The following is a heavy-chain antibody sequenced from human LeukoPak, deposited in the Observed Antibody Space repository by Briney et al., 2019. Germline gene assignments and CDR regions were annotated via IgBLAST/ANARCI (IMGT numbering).Heavy chain of an antibody. J-gene: IGHJ4*02. Sequence: SETLSLTCAVNGGPFSGYWWTWIRQPPGKGLEWIGEINHRGSTNYNPSLKSRVTISVDTSKNQFSLKLKSVTAAYTAVYYCARGPKVADNYDILTGYYYFDYRGQGSLVTVST. D-gene: IGHD3-9*01. V-gene: IGHV4-34*01. CDR2: INHRGST. CDR1: GGPFSGYW. CDR3: ARGPKVADNYDILTGYYYFDY.